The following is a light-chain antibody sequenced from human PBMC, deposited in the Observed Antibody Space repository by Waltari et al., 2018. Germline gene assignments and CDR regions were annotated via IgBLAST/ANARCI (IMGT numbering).Light chain of an antibody. CDR3: LSFDNTLWV. Sequence: FMLSQPHSVSESPGQTVTLSCTRTRGSIDSTYVQWYQQRPGRSPTTVIYDDYQRPPGVPTRFSASIDRASNSASLTIAGLTTEDEADYYCLSFDNTLWVFGGGTKLTVL. CDR2: DDY. J-gene: IGLJ3*02. V-gene: IGLV6-57*01. CDR1: RGSIDSTY.